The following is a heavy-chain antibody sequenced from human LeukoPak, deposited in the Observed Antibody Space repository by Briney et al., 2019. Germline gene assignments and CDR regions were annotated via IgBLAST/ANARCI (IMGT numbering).Heavy chain of an antibody. J-gene: IGHJ4*02. CDR3: AKVYNYYGSGSSTRVYYFDY. CDR1: GFTFSSYA. CDR2: ISGSGGST. Sequence: GGSLRLSCAASGFTFSSYAVSWVRQAPGKGLEWVSAISGSGGSTYYADSVKGRFTISRDNSKNTLYLQMNSLRAEDTAVYYCAKVYNYYGSGSSTRVYYFDYWGQGTLVTVSS. V-gene: IGHV3-23*01. D-gene: IGHD3-10*01.